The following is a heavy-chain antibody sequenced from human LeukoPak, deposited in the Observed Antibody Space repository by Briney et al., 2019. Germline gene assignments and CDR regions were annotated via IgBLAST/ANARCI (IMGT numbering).Heavy chain of an antibody. D-gene: IGHD6-19*01. V-gene: IGHV4-59*01. CDR1: GGSISSYY. CDR2: IYYSGST. J-gene: IGHJ4*02. CDR3: ARRSISAWTFDY. Sequence: SETLSLTCTVSGGSISSYYWSWIRQAPGKGLEWIGYIYYSGSTTYNPSLKSRVTISVDTSKNQLSLKLSSMTAADMAVYYCARRSISAWTFDYWGQGTLVTVSS.